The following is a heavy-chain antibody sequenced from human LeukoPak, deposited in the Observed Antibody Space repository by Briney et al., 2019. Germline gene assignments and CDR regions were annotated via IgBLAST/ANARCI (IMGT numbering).Heavy chain of an antibody. CDR3: ARALSIAAAGKPYYYYGMDV. J-gene: IGHJ6*02. CDR1: GGSISSYY. Sequence: SETLSPTCTVSGGSISSYYWSWIRQPPGKGLEWIGYIYYSGSTNYNPSLKSRVTISVDTSKNQFSLKLSSVTAADTAVYYCARALSIAAAGKPYYYYGMDVWGQGTTVTVSS. CDR2: IYYSGST. V-gene: IGHV4-59*01. D-gene: IGHD6-13*01.